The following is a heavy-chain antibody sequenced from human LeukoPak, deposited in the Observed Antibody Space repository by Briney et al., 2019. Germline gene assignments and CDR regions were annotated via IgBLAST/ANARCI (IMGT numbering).Heavy chain of an antibody. Sequence: GGSLRLSCAVSGITFRTYAMSWVRQARGKGLEWVSSINGDGSSTYYADSVKGRFTISRDNDKNSLYLQMNSLRAGDTAVYYCARSARDSEYTNMDYWGQGTLVTVSS. J-gene: IGHJ4*02. CDR2: INGDGSST. CDR1: GITFRTYA. CDR3: ARSARDSEYTNMDY. V-gene: IGHV3-23*01. D-gene: IGHD5-18*01.